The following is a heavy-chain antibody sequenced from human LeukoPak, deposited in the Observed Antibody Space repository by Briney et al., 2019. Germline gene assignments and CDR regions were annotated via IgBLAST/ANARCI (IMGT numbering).Heavy chain of an antibody. V-gene: IGHV3-74*01. D-gene: IGHD6-19*01. CDR1: GFTFSSNW. Sequence: PGGSLRLSCVASGFTFSSNWMHWVRQAPGKGLVWVSRINEDGRTTNYADSVKGRFTISRDNAKNSLYLQMNSLRAEDTAVYYCARTPPRIAVAGPPIIYFDYWGQGTLVTVSS. CDR3: ARTPPRIAVAGPPIIYFDY. CDR2: INEDGRTT. J-gene: IGHJ4*02.